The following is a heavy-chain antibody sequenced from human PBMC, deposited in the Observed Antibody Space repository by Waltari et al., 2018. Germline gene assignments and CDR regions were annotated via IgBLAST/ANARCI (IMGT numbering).Heavy chain of an antibody. CDR2: INAGNGTP. V-gene: IGHV1-3*01. CDR1: GYTFTSYA. CDR3: ARDHGGSSSWYDYFDY. Sequence: QVQLVQSGAEVKKPGASVKVSCKASGYTFTSYAMHWVRQAPGQRLEWMGWINAGNGTPKYSQKFQGRVTITRYTSASTAYMELSSLRSEDTAVYYCARDHGGSSSWYDYFDYLGQGTLVTVSS. D-gene: IGHD6-13*01. J-gene: IGHJ4*02.